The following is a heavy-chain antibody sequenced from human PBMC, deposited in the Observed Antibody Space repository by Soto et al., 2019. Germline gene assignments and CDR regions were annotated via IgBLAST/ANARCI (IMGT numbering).Heavy chain of an antibody. CDR3: ARGGDILTGYYAFDI. CDR1: GFTFSSYA. CDR2: ISYDGSNK. V-gene: IGHV3-30-3*01. J-gene: IGHJ3*02. Sequence: PGGSLRLSCAASGFTFSSYAMHWVRQAPGKGLEWVAVISYDGSNKYYADSVKGRFTISRDNSKNTLYLQMNSLRAEDTAVYYCARGGDILTGYYAFDIWGQGXMVTVSS. D-gene: IGHD3-9*01.